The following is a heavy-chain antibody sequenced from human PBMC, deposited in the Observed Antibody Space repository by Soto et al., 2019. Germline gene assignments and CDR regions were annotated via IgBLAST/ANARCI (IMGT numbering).Heavy chain of an antibody. V-gene: IGHV4-31*03. J-gene: IGHJ6*03. CDR1: GGSISSGGYY. CDR2: IYYSGST. CDR3: ARGYGDYEKAQDMDV. D-gene: IGHD4-17*01. Sequence: PSETLSLTCTVSGGSISSGGYYWSWIRQHPGKGLEWIGYIYYSGSTYYNPPLKSRVTISVDTSKNQFSLKLSSVTAADTAVYYCARGYGDYEKAQDMDVWGKGTTVTVSS.